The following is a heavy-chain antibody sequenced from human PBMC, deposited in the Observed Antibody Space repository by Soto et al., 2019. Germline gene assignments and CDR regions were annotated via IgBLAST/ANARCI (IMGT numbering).Heavy chain of an antibody. CDR2: IWYDGSNK. D-gene: IGHD6-6*01. CDR3: ARDHSWQLVPPLYYFDY. J-gene: IGHJ4*02. CDR1: GFTFSSYG. Sequence: QVQLVESGGGVVQPGRSLRLTCAASGFTFSSYGMHWVRQAPGKGLEWVAVIWYDGSNKYYADSVKGRFTISRDNSKNTLYLQMNSLRAEDTAVYYCARDHSWQLVPPLYYFDYWGQGTLVTVSS. V-gene: IGHV3-33*01.